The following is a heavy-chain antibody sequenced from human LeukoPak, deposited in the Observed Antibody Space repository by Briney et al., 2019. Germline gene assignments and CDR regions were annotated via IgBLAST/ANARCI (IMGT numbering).Heavy chain of an antibody. D-gene: IGHD3-22*01. CDR2: IWYDGSNK. CDR1: GFTFSSYG. J-gene: IGHJ4*02. CDR3: AREGNYDSSGYLID. V-gene: IGHV3-33*01. Sequence: GGSLRLSCAASGFTFSSYGMHWVRQAPGKGLEWVGVIWYDGSNKYYADSVKGRFTISRDNSKNTLYLQMNSLRAEDTAVYYCAREGNYDSSGYLIDWGQGTLVTVSS.